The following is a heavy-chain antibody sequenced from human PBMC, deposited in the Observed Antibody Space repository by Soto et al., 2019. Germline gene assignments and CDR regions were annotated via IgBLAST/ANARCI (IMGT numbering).Heavy chain of an antibody. CDR2: IKQDGSEK. Sequence: GGSLRLSCAASGFTFSSYWMSWVRQAPGKGLELVANIKQDGSEKYYVDSVKGRFTISRDNAKNSLYLQMNSLRAEDTAVYYCARERYCSGGSCYYMDVWGKGTTVTVSS. V-gene: IGHV3-7*01. CDR3: ARERYCSGGSCYYMDV. CDR1: GFTFSSYW. J-gene: IGHJ6*03. D-gene: IGHD2-15*01.